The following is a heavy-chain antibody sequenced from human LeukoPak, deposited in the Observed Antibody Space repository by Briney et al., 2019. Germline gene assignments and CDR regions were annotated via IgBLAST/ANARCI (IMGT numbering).Heavy chain of an antibody. J-gene: IGHJ4*02. V-gene: IGHV4-34*01. CDR3: ARVVGTAMVPFDY. D-gene: IGHD5-18*01. CDR1: GGSFSGYY. CDR2: INHSGST. Sequence: SETLTLTCAAYGGSFSGYYWSWIRQPPGKGLEWIGEINHSGSTNYNPSLKSRVTISVDTSKNQFSLKLSSVTAADTAVYYCARVVGTAMVPFDYSGQGTLVTVSS.